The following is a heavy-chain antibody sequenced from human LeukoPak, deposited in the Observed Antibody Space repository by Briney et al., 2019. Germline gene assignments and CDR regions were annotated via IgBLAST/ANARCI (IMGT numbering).Heavy chain of an antibody. CDR3: ARDRHWTNDWVFDY. Sequence: SETLSLTCTVSGGSISSYYWSWIRQPPGKGLEWIGYMYYSGSTNYNPSLKSRVTISVDMSKNQVSLKLRSATAADTAVYYCARDRHWTNDWVFDYWGQGTLVTVSS. V-gene: IGHV4-59*01. J-gene: IGHJ4*02. CDR2: MYYSGST. CDR1: GGSISSYY. D-gene: IGHD1/OR15-1a*01.